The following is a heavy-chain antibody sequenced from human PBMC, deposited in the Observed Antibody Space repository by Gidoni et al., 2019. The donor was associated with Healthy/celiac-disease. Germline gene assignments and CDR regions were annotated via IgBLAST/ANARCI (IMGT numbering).Heavy chain of an antibody. J-gene: IGHJ4*02. CDR3: ARGRAVDTAMVRD. CDR2: ISYDGSNK. CDR1: GLTFSSYA. Sequence: QVQLVESGGGVVQPGRCLRLSCAASGLTFSSYAMHWVRQAPGKGLELVAVISYDGSNKYYADSVKGRFTISRDNSKNTLYLQMNSLRAEDTAVYYCARGRAVDTAMVRDWGQGTLVTVSS. D-gene: IGHD5-18*01. V-gene: IGHV3-30*01.